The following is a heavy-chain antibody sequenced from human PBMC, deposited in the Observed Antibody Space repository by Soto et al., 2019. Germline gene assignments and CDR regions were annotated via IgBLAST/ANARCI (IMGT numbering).Heavy chain of an antibody. Sequence: QVQLQESGPGLVKPSETLSLTCTVSGGSISSYYWSWIRQPPGKGLEWIGYIYYSGSTNYNPSLKSRVTISVDTSKNQFSLKLSSVTAADTAVYYCASTVTTRSNWFDPWGQGTLVTVSS. J-gene: IGHJ5*02. CDR2: IYYSGST. CDR3: ASTVTTRSNWFDP. V-gene: IGHV4-59*01. CDR1: GGSISSYY. D-gene: IGHD4-4*01.